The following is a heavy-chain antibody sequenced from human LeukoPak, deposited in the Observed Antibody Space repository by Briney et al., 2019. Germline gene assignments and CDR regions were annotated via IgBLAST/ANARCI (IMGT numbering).Heavy chain of an antibody. CDR3: AKFSRGRQFPGSDMDV. J-gene: IGHJ6*03. D-gene: IGHD3-10*01. CDR1: GFTFSSYG. Sequence: PGGSLRLSCAASGFTFSSYGMSWVRQAPGKGLEWVSAISGSGGSTYYADSVKGRFTISRDNSKNTLYLQMNSLRAEDTAVYYCAKFSRGRQFPGSDMDVWGKGTTVTISS. V-gene: IGHV3-23*01. CDR2: ISGSGGST.